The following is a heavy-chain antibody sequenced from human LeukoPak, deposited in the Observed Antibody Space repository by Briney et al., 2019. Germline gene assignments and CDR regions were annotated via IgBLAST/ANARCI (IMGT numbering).Heavy chain of an antibody. V-gene: IGHV4-61*02. CDR1: GGSISSGSYY. CDR3: ARGGVNRVRGKSTQQKYYYYYMDV. D-gene: IGHD3-10*01. Sequence: SQTLSLTCTVSGGSISSGSYYWSWIRQPAGKGLEWIVRIYTSGSTNYNPSLKSRFTMSVDTSKNQFSLKLSSVTAADTAVYYCARGGVNRVRGKSTQQKYYYYYMDVWGKGTTVTISS. CDR2: IYTSGST. J-gene: IGHJ6*03.